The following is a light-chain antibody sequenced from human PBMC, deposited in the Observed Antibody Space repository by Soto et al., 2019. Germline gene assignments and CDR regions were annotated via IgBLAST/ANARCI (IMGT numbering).Light chain of an antibody. V-gene: IGLV1-40*01. CDR1: SSNIGAGYV. CDR2: SNN. Sequence: QSVLTQPPSVSGAPGRRVTISCTGSSSNIGAGYVVHWYQHLPGTAPKLLIYSNNNRPSGVPDRFSGSMSVTSASLAITGLQAEDEADYYCQSYDRSLSGVVFGGGTKLTVL. J-gene: IGLJ2*01. CDR3: QSYDRSLSGVV.